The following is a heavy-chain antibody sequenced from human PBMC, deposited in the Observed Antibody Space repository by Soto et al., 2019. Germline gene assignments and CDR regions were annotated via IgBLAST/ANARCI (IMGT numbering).Heavy chain of an antibody. J-gene: IGHJ3*02. CDR2: INPSGGST. CDR1: GNTFTSYY. Sequence: GASVKVSCKASGNTFTSYYMHWVRQAPGQGLEWMGIINPSGGSTSYAQKFQGRVTMTRDTSTSTVYMELSSLRSEDTAVYYCAREHSLLRDAFDIWGQGTMVTVSS. D-gene: IGHD3-16*01. CDR3: AREHSLLRDAFDI. V-gene: IGHV1-46*03.